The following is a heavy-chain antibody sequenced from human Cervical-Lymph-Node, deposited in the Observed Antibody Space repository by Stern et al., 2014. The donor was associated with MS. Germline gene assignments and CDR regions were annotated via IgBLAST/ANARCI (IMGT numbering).Heavy chain of an antibody. V-gene: IGHV3-7*01. Sequence: EVQLVESGGGLVRPGGSLRLSCAASGFSFRSYWMSWVRQAQGKGLEWVGHIDRDGSEKNYVDSVKGRFTISRDNAKNSLYLEMSSLRDEDTAVYYCVREDSDFDYWGQGTLVAVSS. CDR3: VREDSDFDY. CDR2: IDRDGSEK. CDR1: GFSFRSYW. D-gene: IGHD3/OR15-3a*01. J-gene: IGHJ4*02.